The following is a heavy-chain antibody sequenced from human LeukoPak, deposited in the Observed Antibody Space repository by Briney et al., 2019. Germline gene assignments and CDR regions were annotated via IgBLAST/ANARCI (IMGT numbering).Heavy chain of an antibody. D-gene: IGHD3-10*01. CDR2: ISGSGGST. Sequence: GGSLRLSCAASGFSFSGYDMSWVRQAPGKGLEWVSAISGSGGSTYYADSVKGRFTISRDNSKNTLYLQMNSLRVEDTADFYCARDEGSGSYLDYWGQGTLVAVSS. J-gene: IGHJ4*02. CDR3: ARDEGSGSYLDY. V-gene: IGHV3-23*01. CDR1: GFSFSGYD.